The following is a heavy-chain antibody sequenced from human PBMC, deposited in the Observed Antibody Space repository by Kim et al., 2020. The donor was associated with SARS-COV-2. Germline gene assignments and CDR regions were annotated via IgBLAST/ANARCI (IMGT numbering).Heavy chain of an antibody. CDR2: INAGNGNT. Sequence: ASVKVSCKASGYTFTSYAMHWVRQAPGQRLEWMGWINAGNGNTKYSQKFQGRVTITRDTSASTAYMELSSLRSEDTAVYYCARDRYFDWLFDSYYYDGMDVWGQGTTVTVSS. CDR1: GYTFTSYA. CDR3: ARDRYFDWLFDSYYYDGMDV. J-gene: IGHJ6*02. V-gene: IGHV1-3*01. D-gene: IGHD3-9*01.